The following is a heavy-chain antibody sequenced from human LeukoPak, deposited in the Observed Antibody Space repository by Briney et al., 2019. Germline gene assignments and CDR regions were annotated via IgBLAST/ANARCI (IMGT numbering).Heavy chain of an antibody. CDR2: IKQDGSEQ. CDR1: RFNFGTYW. J-gene: IGHJ4*02. D-gene: IGHD3-10*01. CDR3: ARDNYYGSGNFYKRAYYFDY. Sequence: GGSLRLSCVASRFNFGTYWMSWVRQAPGKGLEWVASIKQDGSEQFYVDAVKGRFTISRDNAANSLYLQMNSLGAEDTAVYYCARDNYYGSGNFYKRAYYFDYWGQGTLVTVSS. V-gene: IGHV3-7*01.